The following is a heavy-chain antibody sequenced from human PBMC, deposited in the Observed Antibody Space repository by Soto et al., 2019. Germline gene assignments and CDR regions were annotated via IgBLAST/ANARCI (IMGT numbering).Heavy chain of an antibody. Sequence: ASVKVSCKASGYTFTSYGISWVLQAPGQGLEWMGWISAYNGNTNYAQKLQGRVTMTTDTSTSTAYMELRSLRSDDTAVYYCARTEYYDFWSGYYTYPGHFDYWGQGTQVTVSS. CDR1: GYTFTSYG. J-gene: IGHJ4*02. CDR3: ARTEYYDFWSGYYTYPGHFDY. CDR2: ISAYNGNT. V-gene: IGHV1-18*04. D-gene: IGHD3-3*01.